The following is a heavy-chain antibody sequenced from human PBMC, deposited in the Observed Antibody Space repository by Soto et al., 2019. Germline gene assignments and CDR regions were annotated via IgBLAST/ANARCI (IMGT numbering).Heavy chain of an antibody. CDR2: IGTAGDT. CDR1: GFTFSSYD. Sequence: GGSLRLSCAASGFTFSSYDMHWVRQATGKGLEWVTAIGTAGDTYYTGSVKGRFTISRENAKNSLYLQMNSLRAGDTAVYYCARGRNTGTWFDPWGQGTLVTVSS. J-gene: IGHJ5*02. V-gene: IGHV3-13*01. CDR3: ARGRNTGTWFDP.